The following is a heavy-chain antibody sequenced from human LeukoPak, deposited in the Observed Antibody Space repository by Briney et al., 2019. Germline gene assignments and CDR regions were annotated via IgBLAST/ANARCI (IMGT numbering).Heavy chain of an antibody. V-gene: IGHV4-34*01. D-gene: IGHD1-26*01. Sequence: SETLSLTCAVYGGSFSGYYWSWIRQPPGKGLEWIGEINHSGSTNYSPSLKSRVTISVDTSKNQFSLKLSSVTAADTAVYYCASWGSYYSGGRRFDPWGQGTLVTVSS. CDR2: INHSGST. J-gene: IGHJ5*02. CDR1: GGSFSGYY. CDR3: ASWGSYYSGGRRFDP.